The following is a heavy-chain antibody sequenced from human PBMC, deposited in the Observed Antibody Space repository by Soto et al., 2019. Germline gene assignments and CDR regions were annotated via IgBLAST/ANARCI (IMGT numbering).Heavy chain of an antibody. CDR3: ARVPYSNSWDHYFDY. Sequence: WETLSLTCTVSGCSVSSGSYYRSWIRQPPGKGLEWIGYIYYSGSANYNPSLKSRVTISVDTSKNQFSLKLSSVTAADTAVYYCARVPYSNSWDHYFDYWGQGTLVTVS. V-gene: IGHV4-61*01. CDR2: IYYSGSA. CDR1: GCSVSSGSYY. J-gene: IGHJ4*02. D-gene: IGHD6-13*01.